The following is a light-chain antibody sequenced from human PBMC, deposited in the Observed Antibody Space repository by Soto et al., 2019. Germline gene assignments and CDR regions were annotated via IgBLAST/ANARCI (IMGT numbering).Light chain of an antibody. J-gene: IGLJ3*02. Sequence: QSALTQPASVSGSPGQSITISCTGTSSDVGGYNYVSWYQQHPGKAPKLMIYDVSNRPSGVSTRFPGSKSGNTSSLTISGLQAEDEADYYCISYTSYNTRVFGGGTKLTVL. CDR3: ISYTSYNTRV. V-gene: IGLV2-14*01. CDR2: DVS. CDR1: SSDVGGYNY.